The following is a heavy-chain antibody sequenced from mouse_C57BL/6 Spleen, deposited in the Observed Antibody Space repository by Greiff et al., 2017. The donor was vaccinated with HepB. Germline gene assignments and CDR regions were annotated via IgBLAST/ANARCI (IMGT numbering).Heavy chain of an antibody. CDR2: IDSNSGGT. Sequence: QVQLQQPGAELVKPGASVKLSCKASGYTFTSYWMHWVKQRPGRGLEWIGRIDSNSGGTKYNEKFKSKATLTVDKPSSTAYMQLSSLTSEDSAVYYCAREPPYYGSFFDYWGQGTTLTVSS. CDR3: AREPPYYGSFFDY. J-gene: IGHJ2*01. CDR1: GYTFTSYW. V-gene: IGHV1-72*01. D-gene: IGHD1-1*01.